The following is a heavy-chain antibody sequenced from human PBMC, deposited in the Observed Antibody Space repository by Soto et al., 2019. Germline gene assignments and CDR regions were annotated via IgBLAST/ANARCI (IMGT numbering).Heavy chain of an antibody. V-gene: IGHV1-24*01. CDR3: SSGSGYGELLYALDI. Sequence: QVQLVQSGAEVKKPGASVKVSCKVSGYTLTELSMHWVRQAPGKGLEWMGGFDPEGGETIYAQKFQGRVTMTEVTSTNTAYTELSRLRSQETEEYAFSSGSGYGELLYALDIWGQGTLVTVSS. D-gene: IGHD5-18*01. CDR1: GYTLTELS. CDR2: FDPEGGET. J-gene: IGHJ3*02.